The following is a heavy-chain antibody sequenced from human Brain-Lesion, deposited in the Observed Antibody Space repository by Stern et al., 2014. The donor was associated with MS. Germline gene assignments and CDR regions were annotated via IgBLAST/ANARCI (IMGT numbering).Heavy chain of an antibody. D-gene: IGHD3-22*01. J-gene: IGHJ4*02. CDR3: ATYYYDSTGYNDF. Sequence: VQLVESGAEVKKPGASVKVSCKASGYTFTGYYMHWVRQASGQGLEGRGWINPKRCGTNYAQKFQGWVTMTRDTSINTAYMELSRLRSDDTAVYYCATYYYDSTGYNDFWGQGTLVTVSS. V-gene: IGHV1-2*04. CDR1: GYTFTGYY. CDR2: INPKRCGT.